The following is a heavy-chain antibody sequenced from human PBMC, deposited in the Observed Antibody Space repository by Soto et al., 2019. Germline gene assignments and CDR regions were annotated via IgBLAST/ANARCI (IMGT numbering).Heavy chain of an antibody. CDR3: AGRRGRTFDY. J-gene: IGHJ4*02. CDR2: IYYSGST. D-gene: IGHD2-15*01. V-gene: IGHV4-59*08. CDR1: GGSISSYY. Sequence: PSETLSLTCTVSGGSISSYYWSWIRQPPGKGLEWIGYIYYSGSTNYNPSLKSRVTISVDTSKNQFSLKLSSVTAADTAVYYCAGRRGRTFDYWGQGTLVTVSS.